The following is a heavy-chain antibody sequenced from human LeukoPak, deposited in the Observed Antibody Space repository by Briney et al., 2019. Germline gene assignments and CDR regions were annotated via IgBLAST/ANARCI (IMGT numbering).Heavy chain of an antibody. CDR3: ARRTGYCPNGVCYKRNWFDP. Sequence: NPSETPSLTCSVSGDFMSSYYWTWIRQSPGKGLEWIGYIHYSGTTNYNPSLQSRITLSVDTSKKHFSLKLKSVTAADTAMYYCARRTGYCPNGVCYKRNWFDPWGQGPLVTVSS. CDR1: GDFMSSYY. V-gene: IGHV4-59*01. CDR2: IHYSGTT. D-gene: IGHD2-8*01. J-gene: IGHJ5*02.